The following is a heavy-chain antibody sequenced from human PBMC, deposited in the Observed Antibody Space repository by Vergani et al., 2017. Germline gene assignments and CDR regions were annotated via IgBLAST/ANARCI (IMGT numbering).Heavy chain of an antibody. J-gene: IGHJ5*01. CDR3: AKGGWNYWFDS. D-gene: IGHD1-1*01. CDR2: ISGSGSGT. Sequence: EVQLLESGGGLVQPGGSLRLSCAASGFTFSSYVMSWVRQAPGKGLEWVSRISGSGSGTYYADSVKGRFTISRDNSKNTLYLDMNSLRAEDTAVYYCAKGGWNYWFDSWGQGTLVIVS. V-gene: IGHV3-23*01. CDR1: GFTFSSYV.